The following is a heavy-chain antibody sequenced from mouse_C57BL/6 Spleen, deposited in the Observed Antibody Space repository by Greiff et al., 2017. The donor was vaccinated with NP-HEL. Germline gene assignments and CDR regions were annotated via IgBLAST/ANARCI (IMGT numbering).Heavy chain of an antibody. D-gene: IGHD2-3*01. CDR3: ARAGYYDGYFDV. V-gene: IGHV1-69*01. CDR1: GYTFTSYW. J-gene: IGHJ1*03. Sequence: VQLQQPGAELVMPGASVKLSCKASGYTFTSYWMHWVKQRPGQGLEWIGEIDPSDSYTNYNQKFKGKSTLTVDKSSSTAYMQLSSLTSEDSAVYYCARAGYYDGYFDVWGTGTTVTVSS. CDR2: IDPSDSYT.